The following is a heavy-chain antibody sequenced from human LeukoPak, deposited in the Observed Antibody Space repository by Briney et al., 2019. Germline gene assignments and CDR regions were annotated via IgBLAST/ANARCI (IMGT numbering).Heavy chain of an antibody. CDR3: ARDEDSSGPVDY. D-gene: IGHD3-22*01. J-gene: IGHJ4*02. CDR2: MNPNSGNT. Sequence: ASVKVSCKASGYTFTSYDINWVRQATGQGLEWMGWMNPNSGNTGYAQKFQGRVTMTRNTSISTAYMELSSLRSEDTAVYYCARDEDSSGPVDYWGQGTLVTVSS. V-gene: IGHV1-8*01. CDR1: GYTFTSYD.